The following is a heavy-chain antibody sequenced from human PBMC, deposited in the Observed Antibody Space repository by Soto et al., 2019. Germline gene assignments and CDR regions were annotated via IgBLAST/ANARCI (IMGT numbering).Heavy chain of an antibody. CDR2: IYSGGST. Sequence: SLRLSCAASGFTVSSNYMSWVRQAPGKGLEWVSAIYSGGSTYYADSVKGRFTISRDNSKNTLYLQMNSLRAEDTAVYYCARSEMATTFDYWGQGTLVTVSS. D-gene: IGHD5-12*01. CDR1: GFTVSSNY. CDR3: ARSEMATTFDY. V-gene: IGHV3-53*01. J-gene: IGHJ4*02.